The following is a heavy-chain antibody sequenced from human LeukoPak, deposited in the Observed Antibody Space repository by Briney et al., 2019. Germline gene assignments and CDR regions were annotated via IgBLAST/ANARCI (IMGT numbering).Heavy chain of an antibody. J-gene: IGHJ6*03. CDR1: GYPFSPYW. V-gene: IGHV3-74*01. Sequence: PGGPLRLPCAPSGYPFSPYWELCVRQSPGKGLVLVSRISSDGGNTLYADSVKGRFTISRDNINDTMYLQMDSLRGEDTAVYYCAREWELRGAYYMDVWGKGTTVTVSS. CDR3: AREWELRGAYYMDV. CDR2: ISSDGGNT. D-gene: IGHD1-26*01.